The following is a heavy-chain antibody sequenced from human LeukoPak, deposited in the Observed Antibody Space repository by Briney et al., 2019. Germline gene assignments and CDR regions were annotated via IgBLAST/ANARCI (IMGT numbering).Heavy chain of an antibody. Sequence: PSETLSLICAVSGYSISNTHYWGWIRQPPGKGLEWIGSIYNSGSTHYNPSLKSRVTISVDTSMNQFSLKLSSVTAADTAVYYCARNSSGIHFDYWGRGTLVTVSS. CDR1: GYSISNTHY. V-gene: IGHV4-38-2*01. CDR2: IYNSGST. D-gene: IGHD3-22*01. CDR3: ARNSSGIHFDY. J-gene: IGHJ4*02.